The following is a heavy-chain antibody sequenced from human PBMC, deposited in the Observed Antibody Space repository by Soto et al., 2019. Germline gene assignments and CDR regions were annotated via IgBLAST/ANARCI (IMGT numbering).Heavy chain of an antibody. J-gene: IGHJ6*02. CDR2: IIPIFGTA. CDR1: GGTFSSYA. CDR3: ARVEGGVIYYYGMDV. D-gene: IGHD2-8*01. V-gene: IGHV1-69*13. Sequence: GASVKVSCKASGGTFSSYAISWVRQAPGQGLEWMGGIIPIFGTANYARKFQGRVTITADESTSTAYMELSSLRSEDTAVYYCARVEGGVIYYYGMDVWGQGTTVTVSS.